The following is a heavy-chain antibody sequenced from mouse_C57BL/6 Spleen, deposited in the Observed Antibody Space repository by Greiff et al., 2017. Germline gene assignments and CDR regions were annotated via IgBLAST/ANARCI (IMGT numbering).Heavy chain of an antibody. J-gene: IGHJ1*03. V-gene: IGHV1-85*01. CDR2: IYPRDGST. Sequence: QVQLKQSGPELVKPGASVKLSCKASGYTFTSYDINWVKQRPGQGLEWIGWIYPRDGSTKYNEKFKGKATLTVDTSSSTAYMELHSLTSEDSAVYFCARPLNYYGSSYWYFDVWGTGTTVTVSS. D-gene: IGHD1-1*01. CDR3: ARPLNYYGSSYWYFDV. CDR1: GYTFTSYD.